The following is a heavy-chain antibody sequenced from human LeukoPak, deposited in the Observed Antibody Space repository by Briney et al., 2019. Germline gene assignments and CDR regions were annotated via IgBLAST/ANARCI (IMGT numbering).Heavy chain of an antibody. D-gene: IGHD5-18*01. V-gene: IGHV1-2*04. CDR1: GYTFTGYY. Sequence: SVTVSCKASGYTFTGYYMHWVRQAPGQGLEWMGGINPNSGGTNYAQKVQGWVTMTRDTSISTAYMELSRLRSDDTAVYYCARSGEDSYGLNPLFPFDYWGQGTLVTVSS. CDR3: ARSGEDSYGLNPLFPFDY. CDR2: INPNSGGT. J-gene: IGHJ4*02.